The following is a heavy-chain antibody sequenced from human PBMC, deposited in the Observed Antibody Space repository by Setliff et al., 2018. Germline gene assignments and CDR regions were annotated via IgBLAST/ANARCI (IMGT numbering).Heavy chain of an antibody. Sequence: GGSLRLSCAASGFTFSSYWMSWVRQAPGKGLEWVANIKQDGSEKYYVDSVKGRFIISRDNARNSLYLQLNNVRADDTAAYYCVRDPWPTGYYSSGSYYSDYWGQGTLVTVSS. J-gene: IGHJ4*02. V-gene: IGHV3-7*03. D-gene: IGHD3-10*01. CDR3: VRDPWPTGYYSSGSYYSDY. CDR1: GFTFSSYW. CDR2: IKQDGSEK.